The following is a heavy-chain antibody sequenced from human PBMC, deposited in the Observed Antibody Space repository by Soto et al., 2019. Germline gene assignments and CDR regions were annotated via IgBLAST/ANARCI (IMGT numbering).Heavy chain of an antibody. D-gene: IGHD3-9*01. CDR3: SFFFSSRRRHTRLAPGLGIPAEPLSDL. V-gene: IGHV4-31*02. J-gene: IGHJ2*01. CDR2: IYYSAST. Sequence: HQGKGLEWIGYIYYSASTDYNPSLMSRVTIPVDTSKNQFSLKLSSVTAADTAVYFCSFFFSSRRRHTRLAPGLGIPAEPLSDL.